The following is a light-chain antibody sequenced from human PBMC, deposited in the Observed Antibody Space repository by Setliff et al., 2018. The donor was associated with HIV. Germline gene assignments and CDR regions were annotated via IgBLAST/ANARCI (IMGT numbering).Light chain of an antibody. CDR2: DAS. CDR1: QGIGIA. Sequence: AIQLTQSPSTLSASVGDRVTMNCRASQGIGIALAWYQVKPGTSPKFLIYDASSLEDGVPSRFSGSGSGTDFTLTINGLQPDDFATYYCQQFSHYPLTFGGGTKV. CDR3: QQFSHYPLT. J-gene: IGKJ4*01. V-gene: IGKV1D-13*01.